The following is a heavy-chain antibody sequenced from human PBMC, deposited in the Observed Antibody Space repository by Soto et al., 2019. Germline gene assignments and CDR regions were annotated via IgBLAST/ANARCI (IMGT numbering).Heavy chain of an antibody. CDR1: GGTFSSYT. V-gene: IGHV1-69*02. CDR2: IIPIIGIA. J-gene: IGHJ4*02. CDR3: ARSTRVRIAY. Sequence: QVQLVQSGAEVKKPGSSVKVSCKASGGTFSSYTISWVRQAPGQGLEWMGRIIPIIGIANYAQKFQGRVTITADKSTSTAYMELSSLRPENTAVYYCARSTRVRIAYCGQGTLVTVSS.